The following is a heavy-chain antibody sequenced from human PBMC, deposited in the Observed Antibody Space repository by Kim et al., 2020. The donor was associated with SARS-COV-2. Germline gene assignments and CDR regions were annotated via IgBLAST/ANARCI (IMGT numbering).Heavy chain of an antibody. CDR3: ARRHATASGAFDI. J-gene: IGHJ3*02. Sequence: YNPSRGGRATISVDTSKNQFSLKVSYVTAADTAVYYCARRHATASGAFDIWGQGTMVTVSS. D-gene: IGHD1-1*01. V-gene: IGHV4-59*08.